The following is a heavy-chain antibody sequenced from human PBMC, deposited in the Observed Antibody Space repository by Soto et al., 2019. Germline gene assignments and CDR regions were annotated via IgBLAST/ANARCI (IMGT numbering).Heavy chain of an antibody. Sequence: SEALSLTYAVSGGTISTSNWWSWVRQPPGKGLEWIGEIYHSGSTNYNPSLKSRVTISVDKSKNQFSLKLSSVTAADTAVYYCARFTTNYYDSSWAFDIWGQGTMVT. J-gene: IGHJ3*02. CDR3: ARFTTNYYDSSWAFDI. D-gene: IGHD3-22*01. CDR2: IYHSGST. V-gene: IGHV4-4*02. CDR1: GGTISTSNW.